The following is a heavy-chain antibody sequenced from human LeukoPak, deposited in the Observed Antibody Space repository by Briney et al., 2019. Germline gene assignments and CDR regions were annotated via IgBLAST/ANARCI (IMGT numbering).Heavy chain of an antibody. J-gene: IGHJ6*02. D-gene: IGHD6-19*01. CDR1: GFTFSSYA. CDR2: ISGSGGST. Sequence: GGSLRLSCAASGFTFSSYAMSWVRQAPGKGLEWVSAISGSGGSTYYADSVKGRFTISRDNSKNTLYLQMNSLRAEDTAVYYCATRLVPYYYYYYGMDVWGQGTAVTVSS. V-gene: IGHV3-23*01. CDR3: ATRLVPYYYYYYGMDV.